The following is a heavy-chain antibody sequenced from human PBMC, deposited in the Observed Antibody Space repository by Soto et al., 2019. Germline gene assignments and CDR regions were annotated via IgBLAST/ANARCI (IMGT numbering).Heavy chain of an antibody. CDR2: ISYDGSNK. CDR3: ANGSVGATTWFDP. V-gene: IGHV3-30*18. D-gene: IGHD1-26*01. CDR1: GFTFSSYG. J-gene: IGHJ5*02. Sequence: GGSLRLSCAASGFTFSSYGMHWVRQAPGKGLEWVAVISYDGSNKYYADSVKGRFTISRDNSKNTLYLQMNSLRVEDTAVYYRANGSVGATTWFDPWGQGTLVTVSS.